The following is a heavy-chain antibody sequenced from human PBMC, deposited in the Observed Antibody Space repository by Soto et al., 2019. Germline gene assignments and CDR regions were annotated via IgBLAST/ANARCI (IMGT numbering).Heavy chain of an antibody. CDR1: GGSISYY. J-gene: IGHJ4*02. CDR2: IYYSGTT. D-gene: IGHD1-20*01. Sequence: SETLSLTCTVSGGSISYYWTWIRQPPGKGLEWIGYIYYSGTTNYNPSLKSRVTISLDMSKNQFSLRLSSVTAADTAVYYCARLFDNRTTPDYWSQGALVTVSS. V-gene: IGHV4-59*08. CDR3: ARLFDNRTTPDY.